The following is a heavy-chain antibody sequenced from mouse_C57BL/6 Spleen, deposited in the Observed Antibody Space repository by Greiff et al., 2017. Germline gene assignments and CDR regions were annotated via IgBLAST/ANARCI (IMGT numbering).Heavy chain of an antibody. Sequence: EVQLVESGAELVRPGASVKLSCTASGFNIQDYYMHWVKQRPEQGLEWIGRIDPADGDTEYAPKVQGKATMTADTSSNTAYLQLSSLTSEDTAVYYCTTFYYGSSSYAMDYWGQGTSVTVSS. CDR2: IDPADGDT. V-gene: IGHV14-1*01. D-gene: IGHD1-1*01. J-gene: IGHJ4*01. CDR1: GFNIQDYY. CDR3: TTFYYGSSSYAMDY.